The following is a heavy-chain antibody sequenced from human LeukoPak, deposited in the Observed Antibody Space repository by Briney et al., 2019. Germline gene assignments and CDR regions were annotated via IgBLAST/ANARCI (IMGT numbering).Heavy chain of an antibody. CDR3: ARVGEPLRTGAFDI. V-gene: IGHV1-2*02. D-gene: IGHD3-16*01. CDR1: GYTFTGYY. J-gene: IGHJ3*02. Sequence: ASVKVSCKASGYTFTGYYMHWVRQAPGQGLEWMGWINPNSGGTNYAQKFQGRVTMTRDTSISTAYMELSRLRSDDTAVYYCARVGEPLRTGAFDIWGQGTMVTVSS. CDR2: INPNSGGT.